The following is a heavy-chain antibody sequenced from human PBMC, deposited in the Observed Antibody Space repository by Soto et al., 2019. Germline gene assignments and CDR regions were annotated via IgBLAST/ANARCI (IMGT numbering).Heavy chain of an antibody. D-gene: IGHD2-15*01. V-gene: IGHV3-33*01. CDR2: IWYDGSNK. J-gene: IGHJ6*02. Sequence: GGYLRLSCAASGFTFSSYGMHWVRQAPGKGLEWVAVIWYDGSNKYYADSVKGRFTISRDNSKNTLYLQMNSLRAEDTAVYYCARCRLPKSIDYYYYGMDVWGQGTTVTVSS. CDR1: GFTFSSYG. CDR3: ARCRLPKSIDYYYYGMDV.